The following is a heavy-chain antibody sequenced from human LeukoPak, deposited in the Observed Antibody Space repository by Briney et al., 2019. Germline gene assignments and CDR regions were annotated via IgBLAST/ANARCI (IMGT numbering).Heavy chain of an antibody. CDR1: GGSFSGYY. CDR2: INHSGST. J-gene: IGHJ6*02. Sequence: PSETLSLTCAAYGGSFSGYYWSWIRQPPGKGLEWIGEINHSGSTNYNPSLKSRVTISVDTSKNQFSLKLSSVTAADTAVYYCARVGSRYYYYGMDVWGQGTTVTVSS. V-gene: IGHV4-34*01. CDR3: ARVGSRYYYYGMDV.